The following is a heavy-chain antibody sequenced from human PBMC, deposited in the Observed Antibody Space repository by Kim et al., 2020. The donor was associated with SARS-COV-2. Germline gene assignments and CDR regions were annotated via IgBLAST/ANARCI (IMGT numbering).Heavy chain of an antibody. CDR2: INAGNGNT. Sequence: ASVKVSCKASGYTFTSYAMHWVRQAPGQRLEWMGWINAGNGNTKYSQKFQGRVTITRDTSASTAYMELSSLRSEDTAVYYCARDFVRVGATSYYGMDVWGQGTTVTVSS. CDR1: GYTFTSYA. V-gene: IGHV1-3*01. CDR3: ARDFVRVGATSYYGMDV. J-gene: IGHJ6*02. D-gene: IGHD1-26*01.